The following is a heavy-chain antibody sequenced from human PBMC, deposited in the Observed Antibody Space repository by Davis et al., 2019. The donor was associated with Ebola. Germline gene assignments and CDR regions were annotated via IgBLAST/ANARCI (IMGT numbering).Heavy chain of an antibody. CDR1: GFTFSNYA. Sequence: GESLKISCAASGFTFSNYAMSWVRQAPGKGLEWVSAISGSGGSTYYADSVKGRFTISRDNSKNTLYLQMNSLRAEDTAVYYCAKGGHMTTILSHWGQGTLVTVSS. CDR2: ISGSGGST. D-gene: IGHD4-17*01. CDR3: AKGGHMTTILSH. J-gene: IGHJ4*02. V-gene: IGHV3-23*01.